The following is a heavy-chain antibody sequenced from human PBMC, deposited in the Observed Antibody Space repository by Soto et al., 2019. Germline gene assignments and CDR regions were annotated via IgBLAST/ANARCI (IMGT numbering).Heavy chain of an antibody. D-gene: IGHD2-2*01. CDR1: GFSFSSHW. Sequence: DVQLVESGGGSAQPGGSLTLSCEASGFSFSSHWMHWVRQAPGRGLMWVSRINSDGSDTMYADSVKGRFTISRDNAKNTVSLQMNGLRAEDTRLYYCTSSGGHSAIKAFDFWGQGAMVTVSS. CDR3: TSSGGHSAIKAFDF. V-gene: IGHV3-74*03. J-gene: IGHJ3*01. CDR2: INSDGSDT.